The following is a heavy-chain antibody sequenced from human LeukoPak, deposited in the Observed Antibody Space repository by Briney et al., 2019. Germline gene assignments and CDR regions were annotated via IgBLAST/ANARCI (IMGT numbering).Heavy chain of an antibody. V-gene: IGHV5-51*01. Sequence: GESLKISCKGSGYNFSNYWIGWVRQLPGKGLEWMGIIYPGDSDTRYSPSFQGQVTISADKSISTAYLQWSSLKASDTAMYYCARRVHCTNGVCRDYWGQGTLVTVSS. CDR3: ARRVHCTNGVCRDY. CDR1: GYNFSNYW. CDR2: IYPGDSDT. J-gene: IGHJ4*02. D-gene: IGHD2-8*01.